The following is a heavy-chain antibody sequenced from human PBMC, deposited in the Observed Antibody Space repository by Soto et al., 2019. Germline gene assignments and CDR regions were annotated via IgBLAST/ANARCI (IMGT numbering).Heavy chain of an antibody. J-gene: IGHJ4*02. CDR2: INHSGST. Sequence: QVQLQQWGAGLLKPSETLSLTCAVYGGSFSGYYWTWIRQPPGTGLEWIGEINHSGSTNYNPSLKSGVTISVDTSKNQFSLKLPSVTAADSAVYYCARDKITGLFDYWGQGTLVTVSS. V-gene: IGHV4-34*01. CDR3: ARDKITGLFDY. CDR1: GGSFSGYY. D-gene: IGHD2-8*02.